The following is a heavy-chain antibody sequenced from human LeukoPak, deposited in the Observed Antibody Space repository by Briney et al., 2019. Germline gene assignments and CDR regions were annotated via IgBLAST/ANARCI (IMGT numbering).Heavy chain of an antibody. CDR1: GFTFSDHY. CDR3: ARGARQWLEKPYYYGMDV. J-gene: IGHJ6*02. CDR2: TRIKANSYTT. Sequence: PGGSLRLSCAASGFTFSDHYMDWVRQAPGKGLEWVGRTRIKANSYTTEYAASVKGRFTISRDDSKNSLYLQMNSLKTEDTAVYYCARGARQWLEKPYYYGMDVWGQGTTVTVSS. D-gene: IGHD6-19*01. V-gene: IGHV3-72*01.